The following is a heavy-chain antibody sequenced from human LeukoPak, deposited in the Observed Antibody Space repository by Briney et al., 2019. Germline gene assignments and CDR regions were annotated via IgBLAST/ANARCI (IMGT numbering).Heavy chain of an antibody. J-gene: IGHJ6*02. D-gene: IGHD3-10*01. CDR1: GFTFSSFA. CDR3: ARDLAAYYYGSGRPPMHV. Sequence: PGGSLRLSCAVSGFTFSSFAMHWVRQAPGKGLDWVAIISSDESSKYYADSVKGRFTISRDNPKNTLYLQMNSLGAEDTAVYYCARDLAAYYYGSGRPPMHVWGQGTTVTVSS. V-gene: IGHV3-30-3*01. CDR2: ISSDESSK.